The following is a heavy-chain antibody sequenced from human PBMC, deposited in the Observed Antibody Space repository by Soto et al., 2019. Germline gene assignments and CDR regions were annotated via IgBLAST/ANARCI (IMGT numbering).Heavy chain of an antibody. CDR3: ARDLGSSWYPEYFQH. Sequence: LRLSCAASGFTFSSYSMNWVRQAPGKGLEWVSYVTSSSSTIYYADSVKGRFTISRDNAKNSLYLQMNSLRAEDTAVYYCARDLGSSWYPEYFQHWGQGTLVTVSS. J-gene: IGHJ1*01. CDR1: GFTFSSYS. D-gene: IGHD6-13*01. V-gene: IGHV3-48*01. CDR2: VTSSSSTI.